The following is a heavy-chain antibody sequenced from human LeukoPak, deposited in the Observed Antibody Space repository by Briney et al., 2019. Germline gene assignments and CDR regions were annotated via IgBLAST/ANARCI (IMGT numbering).Heavy chain of an antibody. CDR2: IRSKAYGGTT. J-gene: IGHJ4*02. D-gene: IGHD3-9*01. CDR1: GFTFGDYA. CDR3: TRDDDILTGYYIT. V-gene: IGHV3-49*04. Sequence: GGSLRLSCTASGFTFGDYAMSWVRQAPGKGLEWVGFIRSKAYGGTTEYAASVKGRFTISRDDSKSIAYLQMNSLKTEDTAVYYCTRDDDILTGYYITWGQGTLVTVSS.